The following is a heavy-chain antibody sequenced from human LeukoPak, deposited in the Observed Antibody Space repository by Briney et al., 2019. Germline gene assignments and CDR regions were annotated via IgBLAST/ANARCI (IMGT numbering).Heavy chain of an antibody. Sequence: ASVKVSCKASGYTFTDYYMHWVRQAPGQGFEWMGWINPNTGGTNYAQKFQGRVTLTRDTSITTAYMELSRLRSDDTAVYYRARDGGLDYWGQGTLVTVSS. J-gene: IGHJ4*02. CDR3: ARDGGLDY. V-gene: IGHV1-2*02. CDR2: INPNTGGT. CDR1: GYTFTDYY. D-gene: IGHD3-3*01.